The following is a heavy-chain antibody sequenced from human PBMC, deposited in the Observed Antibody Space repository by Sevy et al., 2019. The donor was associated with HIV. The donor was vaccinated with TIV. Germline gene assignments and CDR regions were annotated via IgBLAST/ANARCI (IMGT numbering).Heavy chain of an antibody. D-gene: IGHD3-10*01. Sequence: GGSLRLSCAASGFTFSSYGMHGVRQAPGKGLEWVAVISNDGSKKYNADSVKGRFTISRDNSKNTLYLQMNSLRAEDTAVYYCAKDGGDYGMDVWGQGTTVTVSS. J-gene: IGHJ6*02. V-gene: IGHV3-30*18. CDR1: GFTFSSYG. CDR3: AKDGGDYGMDV. CDR2: ISNDGSKK.